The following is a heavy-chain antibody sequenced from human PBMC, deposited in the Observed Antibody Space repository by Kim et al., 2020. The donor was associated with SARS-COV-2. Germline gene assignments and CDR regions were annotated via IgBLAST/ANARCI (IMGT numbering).Heavy chain of an antibody. D-gene: IGHD3-22*01. CDR3: ARDGGRYYMFQN. J-gene: IGHJ4*02. V-gene: IGHV3-33*01. CDR2: IWYDGTNK. CDR1: GFTFSSYG. Sequence: GGSLRLSCAASGFTFSSYGMHWVRQAPGKGLEWVAVIWYDGTNKYYADSVKGRFTISRDNSKNTLYLQMNSLRAEDTAVYYCARDGGRYYMFQNWGQGTLVTVSS.